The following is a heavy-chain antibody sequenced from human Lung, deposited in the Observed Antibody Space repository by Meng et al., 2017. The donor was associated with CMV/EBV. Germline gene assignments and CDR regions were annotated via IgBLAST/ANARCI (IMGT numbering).Heavy chain of an antibody. CDR2: IHPHRGDT. CDR1: GYTFTAHY. J-gene: IGHJ4*02. Sequence: SVKVSCKASGYTFTAHYFHWVRQAPGQGLEWMGWIHPHRGDTNYAQQFQGRVTLTRDTSINTGYMELTRLTSDDTAVYYCARDNNWGPDYWGQGTLVTFSS. D-gene: IGHD7-27*01. V-gene: IGHV1-2*02. CDR3: ARDNNWGPDY.